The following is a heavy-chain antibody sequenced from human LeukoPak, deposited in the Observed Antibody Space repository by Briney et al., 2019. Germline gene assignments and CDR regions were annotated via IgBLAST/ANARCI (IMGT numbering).Heavy chain of an antibody. CDR1: GDSITRYY. CDR3: ARGPCASTSCYDFPYYYMDV. V-gene: IGHV4-4*07. CDR2: FYDSGNT. Sequence: PSETLSLTCTVPGDSITRYYWSWIRQPAGKGLEWIGRFYDSGNTKYNPSLKSRVTMSVDTSKNQFSLDLRSVTAADTAVYYCARGPCASTSCYDFPYYYMDVWGKGTTVTVSS. J-gene: IGHJ6*03. D-gene: IGHD2-2*01.